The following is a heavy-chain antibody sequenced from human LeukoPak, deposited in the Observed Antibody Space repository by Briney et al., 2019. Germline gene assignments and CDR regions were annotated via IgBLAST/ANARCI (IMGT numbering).Heavy chain of an antibody. CDR1: GYTFTGYY. CDR3: ASGHGNGLNLGELSDAFDI. CDR2: INPNSGGT. D-gene: IGHD3-16*02. J-gene: IGHJ3*02. V-gene: IGHV1-2*02. Sequence: ASVKVSCKASGYTFTGYYMHWVRQAPGQGLEWMGWINPNSGGTNYAQKLQGRVTMTTDTSTSTAYMELRSLRSDDTAVYYCASGHGNGLNLGELSDAFDIWGQGTMVTVSS.